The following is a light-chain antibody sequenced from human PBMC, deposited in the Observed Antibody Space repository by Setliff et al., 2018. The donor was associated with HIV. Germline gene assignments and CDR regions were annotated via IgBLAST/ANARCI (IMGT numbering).Light chain of an antibody. CDR2: DVS. CDR1: SADVGVYDF. CDR3: ASYTNINTFV. V-gene: IGLV2-14*03. J-gene: IGLJ1*01. Sequence: ALSQPASVSGSPGQSIFISCTGTSADVGVYDFVSWYQQHPGKAPKLILYDVSNRPSGVSNRFSGSKSGNTASLTISGLQTEDESDYFCASYTNINTFVFGTGTKGTV.